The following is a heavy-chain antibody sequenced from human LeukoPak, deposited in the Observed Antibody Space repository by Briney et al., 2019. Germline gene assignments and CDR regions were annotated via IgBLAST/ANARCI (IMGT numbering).Heavy chain of an antibody. Sequence: PGRSLRLSCAASGFTFDDYAMHWVRQAPGKGLEWVSGISWNSGSIGYADSVKGRFTISRDNAKNSLYLQMNSLRAEDTAVYYCAREGALVSPYSSGYEYWGQGTLVTVSS. CDR1: GFTFDDYA. J-gene: IGHJ4*02. CDR2: ISWNSGSI. CDR3: AREGALVSPYSSGYEY. D-gene: IGHD6-19*01. V-gene: IGHV3-9*01.